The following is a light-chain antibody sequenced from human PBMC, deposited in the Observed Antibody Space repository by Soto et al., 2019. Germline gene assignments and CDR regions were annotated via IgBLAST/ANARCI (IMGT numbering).Light chain of an antibody. CDR1: QSVSDRY. CDR3: QQYETSPHN. Sequence: EIVLTQSPGTLSLSPGERATLSCRASQSVSDRYLAWYQHKPGQAPRLLIEGASSRAAGIPDRFSGSGSGPDFTLTISSVEPEDFADYYCQQYETSPHNFGPGTRVDL. CDR2: GAS. V-gene: IGKV3-20*01. J-gene: IGKJ3*01.